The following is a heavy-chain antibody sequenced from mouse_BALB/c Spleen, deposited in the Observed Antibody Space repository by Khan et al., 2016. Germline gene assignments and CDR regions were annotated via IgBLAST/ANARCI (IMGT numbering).Heavy chain of an antibody. CDR3: ARRNYYFGPLFDY. CDR1: GYSITSDYA. J-gene: IGHJ2*01. CDR2: ISSSGSN. V-gene: IGHV3-2*02. D-gene: IGHD1-1*01. Sequence: EVQPQESGPGLVKPSQSLSLTCTVTGYSITSDYAWNWIRQFPGNKLEWMGFISSSGSNNYNPSLKSRISITRDTSKNQFFLQLNSVTTADTATYYCARRNYYFGPLFDYGDQGTTLTLSS.